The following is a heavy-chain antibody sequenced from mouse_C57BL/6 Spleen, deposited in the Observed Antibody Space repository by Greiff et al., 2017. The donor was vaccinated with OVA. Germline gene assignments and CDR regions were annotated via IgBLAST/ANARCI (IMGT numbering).Heavy chain of an antibody. Sequence: VQLQQPGAELVKPGASVKMSCKASGYTFTSYWITWVKQRPGQGLEWIGDIYPGSGSTNYNEKFKSKATLTVDTSSSTAYMQLSSLTSEDSAVYYCARGGGYDEVYWYFDVWGTGTTVTVSS. CDR1: GYTFTSYW. D-gene: IGHD2-2*01. CDR2: IYPGSGST. J-gene: IGHJ1*03. CDR3: ARGGGYDEVYWYFDV. V-gene: IGHV1-55*01.